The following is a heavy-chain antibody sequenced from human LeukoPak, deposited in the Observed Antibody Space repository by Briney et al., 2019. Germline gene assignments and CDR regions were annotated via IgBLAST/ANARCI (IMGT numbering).Heavy chain of an antibody. CDR2: INHSGST. J-gene: IGHJ6*04. CDR1: GGSFSGYY. CDR3: HYSSRLRYYYGMDV. Sequence: SETLSLTGAVYGGSFSGYYWSWIRQPPGKGLEWIGEINHSGSTNYNPSLKSRVTISVDTSKNQFSLKLSSVTAADTAVYYCHYSSRLRYYYGMDVWGKGTTVTVSS. D-gene: IGHD6-13*01. V-gene: IGHV4-34*01.